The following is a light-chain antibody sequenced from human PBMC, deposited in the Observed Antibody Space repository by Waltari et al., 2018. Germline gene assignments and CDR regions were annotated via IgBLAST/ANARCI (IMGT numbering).Light chain of an antibody. Sequence: IVLTQSPGTLSLSPGESATLSCRASQTLSKNYLAWFQQKPGQAPRLLIYGASSRAACIPDRFSCSGSGTYFTLTISRLEPDDFAMYYCQQYGSSVLYTFGQGTKLEIK. CDR1: QTLSKNY. J-gene: IGKJ2*01. CDR3: QQYGSSVLYT. V-gene: IGKV3-20*01. CDR2: GAS.